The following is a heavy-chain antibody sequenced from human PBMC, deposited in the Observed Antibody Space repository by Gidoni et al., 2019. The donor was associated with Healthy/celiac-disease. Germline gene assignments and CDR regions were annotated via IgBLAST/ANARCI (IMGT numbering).Heavy chain of an antibody. Sequence: QVQLVESGGGVVQPGGSLRLSCPASGSTFRSYGMHWVRQAPGKGLEWVAVISYDGSNKYYADSVKGRFTISRDNSKNTLYLQMNSLRAEDTAVYYCAKDYTGYSSLIDYWGQGTLVTVSS. J-gene: IGHJ4*02. CDR2: ISYDGSNK. D-gene: IGHD6-13*01. CDR1: GSTFRSYG. CDR3: AKDYTGYSSLIDY. V-gene: IGHV3-30*18.